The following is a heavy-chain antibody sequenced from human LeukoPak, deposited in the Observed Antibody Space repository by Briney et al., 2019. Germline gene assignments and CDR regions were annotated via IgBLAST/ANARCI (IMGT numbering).Heavy chain of an antibody. CDR2: ISAYNGNT. CDR3: ARDGWQGYWVYYYYYMDV. Sequence: ASVKVSCKASGYTFTSYGISWVRQAPGQGLEWMGWISAYNGNTNYAQKLRGRVTMTTDTSTSTAYMELRSLRSDDTAVYYCARDGWQGYWVYYYYYMDVWGKGTTVTVSS. D-gene: IGHD1-26*01. CDR1: GYTFTSYG. V-gene: IGHV1-18*01. J-gene: IGHJ6*03.